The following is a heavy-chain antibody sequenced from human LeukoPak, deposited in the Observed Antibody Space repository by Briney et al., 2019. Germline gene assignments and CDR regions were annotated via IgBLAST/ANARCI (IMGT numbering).Heavy chain of an antibody. CDR3: AGRLVHSPDYFQH. D-gene: IGHD3-16*01. J-gene: IGHJ1*01. CDR1: GGSISSYY. CDR2: IYYSGST. Sequence: PSETLSLTCTVSGGSISSYYWSWIRQPPGKGLEWIGYIYYSGSTNYNPSLKSRVTISVDTSKNQVSLKLSSVTAADTAVYYCAGRLVHSPDYFQHWGQGTLVTVSS. V-gene: IGHV4-59*01.